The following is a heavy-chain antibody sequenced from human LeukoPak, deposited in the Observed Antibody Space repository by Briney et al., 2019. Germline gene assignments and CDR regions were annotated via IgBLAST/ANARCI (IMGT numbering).Heavy chain of an antibody. CDR1: GGSISSYY. J-gene: IGHJ6*03. D-gene: IGHD3-22*01. V-gene: IGHV4-4*07. CDR2: IYTSGST. Sequence: PSETLSLTCTVSGGSISSYYWSWIRQPAGKGLEWIGRIYTSGSTNYNPSLKSRVTMSVDTSKNQFSLKLSSVTAADTAVYYCARATYYDRKSYYYYYMDVWGKGTTVTVSS. CDR3: ARATYYDRKSYYYYYMDV.